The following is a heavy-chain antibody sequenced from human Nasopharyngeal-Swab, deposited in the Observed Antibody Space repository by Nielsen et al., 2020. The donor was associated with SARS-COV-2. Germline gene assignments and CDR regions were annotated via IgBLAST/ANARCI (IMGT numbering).Heavy chain of an antibody. V-gene: IGHV3-9*01. CDR1: GFTFDDYA. CDR3: AKDHGYYYGIDV. CDR2: ISWNSGSI. Sequence: SLKISCAASGFTFDDYAMHWVRQAPGKGLEWVSGISWNSGSIGYADSVKGRFTISRDNAKNSLYLQMNSLRAEDTALYYCAKDHGYYYGIDVWGQSTTVTVSS. J-gene: IGHJ6*02.